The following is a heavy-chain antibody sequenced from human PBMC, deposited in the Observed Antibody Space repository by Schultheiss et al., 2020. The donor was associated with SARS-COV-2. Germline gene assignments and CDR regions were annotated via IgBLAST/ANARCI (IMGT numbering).Heavy chain of an antibody. Sequence: SETLSLTCAVSGDSISTGGYSWSWIRQPPGKGLEWIGYIYHSGNTYYNPSLKSRVTISVDRSKNLFSLRLSSVTAADTAVYYCARDRANYDFWSEGYYYYGMDVWGQGTTVTVSS. CDR1: GDSISTGGYS. CDR3: ARDRANYDFWSEGYYYYGMDV. V-gene: IGHV4-30-2*01. CDR2: IYHSGNT. D-gene: IGHD3-3*01. J-gene: IGHJ6*02.